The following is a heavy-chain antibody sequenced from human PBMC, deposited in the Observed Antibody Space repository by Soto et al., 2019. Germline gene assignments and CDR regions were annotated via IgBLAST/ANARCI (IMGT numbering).Heavy chain of an antibody. CDR2: ISGSGGST. V-gene: IGHV3-23*01. CDR1: GFTFSSYA. CDR3: AKPMPLFDYYDSSGYWVPARGMDV. J-gene: IGHJ6*02. D-gene: IGHD3-22*01. Sequence: EVQLLESGGGLVQPGGSLRLSCAASGFTFSSYAMSWVRQAPGKGLEWVSAISGSGGSTYYADSVKGRFTISRDNSKNTLYLQMNSLRAEDTAVYYCAKPMPLFDYYDSSGYWVPARGMDVWGQGTTVTVSS.